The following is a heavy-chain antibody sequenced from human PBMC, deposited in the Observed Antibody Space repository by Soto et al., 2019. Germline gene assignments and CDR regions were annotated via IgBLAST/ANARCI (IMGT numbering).Heavy chain of an antibody. Sequence: KSSETLSLTCTVSGGSISSSSYYWGWIRQPPGKGLEWIGSIYYSGSTYYNPSLKSRVTISVDTSKNQFSLKLSSVTAADTAVYYCARPRSYSSSSGEYGMDVWGQGTTVTVS. CDR1: GGSISSSSYY. CDR3: ARPRSYSSSSGEYGMDV. J-gene: IGHJ6*02. D-gene: IGHD6-6*01. V-gene: IGHV4-39*01. CDR2: IYYSGST.